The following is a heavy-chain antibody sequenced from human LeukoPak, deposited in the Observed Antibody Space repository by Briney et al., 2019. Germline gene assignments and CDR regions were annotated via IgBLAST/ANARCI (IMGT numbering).Heavy chain of an antibody. J-gene: IGHJ6*04. CDR1: GFIFRSYG. CDR3: AELGITMIGGV. CDR2: IYLDGNNK. Sequence: GSLRLSCGASGFIFRSYGMHWVRQAPGKGLEWVACIYLDGNNKDYADSVKGRFIISRDNSKNTLYLQMNSLRTEDTAVYYCAELGITMIGGVWGKGTTVTISS. D-gene: IGHD3-10*02. V-gene: IGHV3-30*02.